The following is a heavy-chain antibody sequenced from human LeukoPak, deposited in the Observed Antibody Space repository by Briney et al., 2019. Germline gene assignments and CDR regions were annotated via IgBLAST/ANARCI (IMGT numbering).Heavy chain of an antibody. CDR1: GYTFTSYY. V-gene: IGHV1-46*01. J-gene: IGHJ4*02. D-gene: IGHD3-22*01. Sequence: GASVNVSCEASGYTFTSYYMHGVRQAPEQGLEWRGKINLSGGSTRYQQKFQGRVPMTSATSTRTVYMELSRLRSEDTGVYYCTRSNNYYVSSGYYAKSRRDFDYWSQGTLVTVYS. CDR3: TRSNNYYVSSGYYAKSRRDFDY. CDR2: INLSGGST.